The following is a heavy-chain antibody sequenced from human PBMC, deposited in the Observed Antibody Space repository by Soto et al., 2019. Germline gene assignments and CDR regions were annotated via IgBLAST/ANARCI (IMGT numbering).Heavy chain of an antibody. Sequence: SETLSLTGTISGDSFSNHYWTWIRQSRGKGLEWIGYIFHSGITDYNPSVKSRVTISIDKSRNLFSLNLTSVTAADTAVYYCARDRYFYDSRGYYRTLDSWGQGTLVTVSS. J-gene: IGHJ5*01. CDR2: IFHSGIT. CDR1: GDSFSNHY. CDR3: ARDRYFYDSRGYYRTLDS. V-gene: IGHV4-59*11. D-gene: IGHD3-22*01.